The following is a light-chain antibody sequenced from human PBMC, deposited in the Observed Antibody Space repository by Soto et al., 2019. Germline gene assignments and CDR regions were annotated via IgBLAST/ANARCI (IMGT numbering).Light chain of an antibody. CDR1: SSDVGGYNY. CDR3: SSFAGGGNPVL. Sequence: QSVLTQPPSASGSLGQSVTISCTGTSSDVGGYNYVSWHQQHPGEAPKVMIYEVTKRPPGVPDRFSGSKSGNTASLTVSGLQGEDEADYYCSSFAGGGNPVLLGGGTKLTVL. CDR2: EVT. J-gene: IGLJ2*01. V-gene: IGLV2-8*01.